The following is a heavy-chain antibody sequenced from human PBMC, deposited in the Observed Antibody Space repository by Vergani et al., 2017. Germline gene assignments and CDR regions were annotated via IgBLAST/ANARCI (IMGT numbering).Heavy chain of an antibody. CDR2: IIPILGRA. D-gene: IGHD3-3*01. V-gene: IGHV1-69*04. J-gene: IGHJ2*01. CDR1: GGTFSSYA. Sequence: QVQLVQSGAEVKKPGSSVKVSCKASGGTFSSYAISWVRQAPGQGLEWRGRIIPILGRANYVQKFQGRVTITADKSTSTAYMELSSLRSEDTAVYYCARSYYDCWSGYRTSYWYFDLWGRGTLVTVSS. CDR3: ARSYYDCWSGYRTSYWYFDL.